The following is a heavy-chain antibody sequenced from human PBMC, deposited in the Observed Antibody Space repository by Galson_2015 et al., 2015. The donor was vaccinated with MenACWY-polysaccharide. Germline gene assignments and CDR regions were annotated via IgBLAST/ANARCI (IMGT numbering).Heavy chain of an antibody. J-gene: IGHJ4*02. Sequence: SLRLSCAASGFTFSTYWMHWVRQAPGKGLVWVSLIDNDGSSTNYADSVKGRFTISRDNAKNTLYLQMNSLRAEDTALYYCARGYSAYDWGQGTLVTVSA. CDR3: ARGYSAYD. V-gene: IGHV3-74*01. CDR1: GFTFSTYW. D-gene: IGHD5-12*01. CDR2: IDNDGSST.